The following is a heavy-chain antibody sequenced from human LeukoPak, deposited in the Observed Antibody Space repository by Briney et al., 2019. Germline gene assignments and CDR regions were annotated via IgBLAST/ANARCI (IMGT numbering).Heavy chain of an antibody. CDR1: GGTFSNYA. Sequence: ASVKVSCKASGGTFSNYAISWVRQAPGQGLEWMGWISAYNGNTNYAQKLQGRVTMTTGTSTSTAYMELRSLRSDDTAVYYCAMGKRSGFSNWGQGTLVTVSS. V-gene: IGHV1-18*01. CDR3: AMGKRSGFSN. J-gene: IGHJ4*02. D-gene: IGHD6-19*01. CDR2: ISAYNGNT.